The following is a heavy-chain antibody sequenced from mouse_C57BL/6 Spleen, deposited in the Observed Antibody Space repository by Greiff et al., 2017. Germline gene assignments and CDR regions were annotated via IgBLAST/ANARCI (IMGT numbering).Heavy chain of an antibody. Sequence: QVQLQQPGAELVRPGTSVKLSCKASGYTFTSYWMHWVKQRPGQGLEWIGVIDPSDSYTNYNQKFKGKATLTVDTSSSTAYMQLSSLTSEDSAVYYCARSGNWFDYWGQGTTLTVSS. CDR3: ARSGNWFDY. D-gene: IGHD4-1*01. CDR2: IDPSDSYT. CDR1: GYTFTSYW. J-gene: IGHJ2*01. V-gene: IGHV1-59*01.